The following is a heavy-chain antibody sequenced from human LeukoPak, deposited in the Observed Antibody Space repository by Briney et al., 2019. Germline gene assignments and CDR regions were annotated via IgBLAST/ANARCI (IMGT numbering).Heavy chain of an antibody. J-gene: IGHJ4*02. CDR1: GFNLSKVW. Sequence: GGSLRLACAASGFNLSKVWVTWVRQAPGKGLECVGRSETKSDGGTTDYGAAVKGRFTISRDASENTVYLQMNSLKTEETAVYLWTTDRSVIWGVIHDYWGQGALVAVSS. CDR2: SETKSDGGTT. D-gene: IGHD3-10*01. V-gene: IGHV3-15*04. CDR3: TTDRSVIWGVIHDY.